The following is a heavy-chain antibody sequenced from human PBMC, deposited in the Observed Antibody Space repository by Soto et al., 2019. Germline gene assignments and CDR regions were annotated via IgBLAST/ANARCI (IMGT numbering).Heavy chain of an antibody. V-gene: IGHV3-23*01. CDR3: AKSAEPYCSSTSCYEYNWFDP. CDR2: ISGSGGST. CDR1: GFTFSSYA. J-gene: IGHJ5*02. Sequence: GVSLRLSCAASGFTFSSYAMSWVRQAPGKGLEWVSAISGSGGSTYYADSVKGRFTISRDNSKNTLYLQMNSLRAEDTAVYYCAKSAEPYCSSTSCYEYNWFDPWGQGT. D-gene: IGHD2-2*01.